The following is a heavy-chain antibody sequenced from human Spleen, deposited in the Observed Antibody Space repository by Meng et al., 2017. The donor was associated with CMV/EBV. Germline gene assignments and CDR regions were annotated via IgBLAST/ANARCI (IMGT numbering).Heavy chain of an antibody. Sequence: SETLSLTCTVSGASISSNYWSWIRQPPGKGLEWIGYIYYSGSTNYNPSLKSRVTISVDTSKNQFSLKLSSVTAADTAVYYCARDRSNYHYYYGMDVWGQGTTVTVSS. CDR3: ARDRSNYHYYYGMDV. V-gene: IGHV4-59*01. CDR2: IYYSGST. D-gene: IGHD4-11*01. CDR1: GASISSNY. J-gene: IGHJ6*02.